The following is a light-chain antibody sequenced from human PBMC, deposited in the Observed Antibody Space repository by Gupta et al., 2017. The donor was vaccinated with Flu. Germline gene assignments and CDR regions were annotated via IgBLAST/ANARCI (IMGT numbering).Light chain of an antibody. J-gene: IGLJ1*01. CDR1: NSDVGNYDY. Sequence: QSALTQPASVSGSLGQSITISCTGTNSDVGNYDYVSTYQQHPGKAPKLIIYEVNNRPSAISTRFSGTKSAHTASLTISGLQSEDEANNSRSSYTTFKALVFGSGTK. CDR3: SSYTTFKALV. CDR2: EVN. V-gene: IGLV2-14*01.